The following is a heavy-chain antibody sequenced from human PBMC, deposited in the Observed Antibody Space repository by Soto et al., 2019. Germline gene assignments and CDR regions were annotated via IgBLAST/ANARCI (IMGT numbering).Heavy chain of an antibody. CDR3: AKDFEDYYDSSGYYVPAFDI. Sequence: LRLSCAASGFTFDDYAMHWVRQAPGKGLEWVSGISWNSGSIGYADSVKGRFTISRDNAKNSLYLQMNSLRAEDTALYYCAKDFEDYYDSSGYYVPAFDIWGQGTMVTVSS. CDR1: GFTFDDYA. J-gene: IGHJ3*02. V-gene: IGHV3-9*01. D-gene: IGHD3-22*01. CDR2: ISWNSGSI.